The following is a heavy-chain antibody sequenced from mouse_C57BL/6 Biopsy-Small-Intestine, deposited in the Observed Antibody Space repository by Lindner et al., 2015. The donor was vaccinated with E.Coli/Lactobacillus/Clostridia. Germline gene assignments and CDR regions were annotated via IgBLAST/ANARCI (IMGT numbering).Heavy chain of an antibody. CDR1: GYTFTSYD. J-gene: IGHJ2*01. CDR2: IYPGDGDT. CDR3: ARGSITTHFDY. V-gene: IGHV1S56*01. D-gene: IGHD1-1*01. Sequence: VQLQESGPELVKPGASVKLSCKASGYTFTSYDINWVKQRPGQGLEWIGQIYPGDGDTNYNGKFKGKATLTADKSSSTAYMQLSSLTSEDSAVYFCARGSITTHFDYWGQGTTLTVSS.